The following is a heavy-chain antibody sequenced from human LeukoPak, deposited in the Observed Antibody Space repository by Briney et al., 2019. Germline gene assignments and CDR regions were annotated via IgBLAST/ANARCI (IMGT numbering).Heavy chain of an antibody. Sequence: GASVKVSCKASGCTFTSYDINWVRQATGQGLEWMGWMNPNSGNTGYAQKFQGRVTMTRNTSISTAYMELSSLRSEDTAVYYCARRLSSVTYYYYGMDVWGQGTTVTVSS. V-gene: IGHV1-8*01. D-gene: IGHD2-21*02. J-gene: IGHJ6*02. CDR2: MNPNSGNT. CDR1: GCTFTSYD. CDR3: ARRLSSVTYYYYGMDV.